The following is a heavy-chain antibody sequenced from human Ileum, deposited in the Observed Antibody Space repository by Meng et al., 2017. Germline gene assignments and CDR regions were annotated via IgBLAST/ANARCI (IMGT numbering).Heavy chain of an antibody. V-gene: IGHV4-31*03. D-gene: IGHD3-22*01. CDR1: GDSISRGDHY. CDR2: FYFSGST. J-gene: IGHJ5*02. CDR3: ARYYYDSSGVTWFDP. Sequence: QVHLEEARPGLVQPSQTLSLTCTVPGDSISRGDHYWTWSRQHPGKGLEWIGYFYFSGSTYYNPSLKSRVSISVDTSKNQFSLRMSSVTAADTAVYYCARYYYDSSGVTWFDPWGQGTLVTVSS.